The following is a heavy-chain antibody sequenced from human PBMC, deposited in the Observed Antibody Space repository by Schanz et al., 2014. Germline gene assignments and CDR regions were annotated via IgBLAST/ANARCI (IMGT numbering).Heavy chain of an antibody. CDR1: GYTFTSYS. CDR2: INLSGGST. CDR3: ARGPLGTSP. Sequence: QVQLVQSGAEVKKPGASVKVSCKASGYTFTSYSMHWVGQAPGQGLEWMGIINLSGGSTNNAQKFQGRVTFTADKSTSTAYMELSSLKSEDTAVYYCARGPLGTSPWGQGTLVTVSS. D-gene: IGHD5-12*01. J-gene: IGHJ5*02. V-gene: IGHV1-46*01.